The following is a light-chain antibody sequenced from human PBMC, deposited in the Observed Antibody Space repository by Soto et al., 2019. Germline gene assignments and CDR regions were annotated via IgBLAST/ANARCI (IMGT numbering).Light chain of an antibody. CDR1: QSVSRN. Sequence: EIVMTQSPATLSVSPGERVTLSCRASQSVSRNLAWYQQKPGQAPRLLIYGASTRATGIPARFSGSGSRTEFTLTISSLQSEDFAVYCCQQYNDWPQYTFGQGTKLEIK. CDR3: QQYNDWPQYT. J-gene: IGKJ2*01. CDR2: GAS. V-gene: IGKV3-15*01.